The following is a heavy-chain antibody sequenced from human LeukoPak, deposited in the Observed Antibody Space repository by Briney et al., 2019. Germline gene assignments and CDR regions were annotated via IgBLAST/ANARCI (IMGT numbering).Heavy chain of an antibody. CDR3: STGPRSLPY. CDR2: ISSSGSTI. CDR1: GFTFSSYE. D-gene: IGHD4-23*01. J-gene: IGHJ4*01. V-gene: IGHV3-48*03. Sequence: GGSLRLSCAASGFTFSSYEMNWVRQAPGKGLEWVSYISSSGSTIYYADSVKGRFTISRDNAKNSLYLQMNSLRPEDTALYYCSTGPRSLPYWGPGTLVTVSS.